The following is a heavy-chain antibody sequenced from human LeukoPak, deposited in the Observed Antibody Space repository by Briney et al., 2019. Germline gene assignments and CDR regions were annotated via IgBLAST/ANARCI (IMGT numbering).Heavy chain of an antibody. Sequence: SDTLSLTCTVSGGSLSRCGYYWGWVRQHPGTGLEWVGYIYYSGSTYYNPSLKSRVTRAGNTSKKQFSLKLSSVTAADTAVYYCARVRGYCSRTSCYRLDWFDPWGQGTLVTVSS. D-gene: IGHD2-2*01. CDR1: GGSLSRCGYY. CDR3: ARVRGYCSRTSCYRLDWFDP. J-gene: IGHJ5*02. V-gene: IGHV4-31*03. CDR2: IYYSGST.